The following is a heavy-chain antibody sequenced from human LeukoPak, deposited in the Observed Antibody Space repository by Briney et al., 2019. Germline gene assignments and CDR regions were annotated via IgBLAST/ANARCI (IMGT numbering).Heavy chain of an antibody. CDR2: ISSSSSYI. J-gene: IGHJ6*02. CDR1: GFTFSSYS. Sequence: GGSLRLSCAASGFTFSSYSMNWVRQAPGKGLEWVSSISSSSSYIYYADSVKGRFTISRDNAKNSLYLQMNSLRAEDTALYYCAKGSAGSYYYYGMDVWGQGTTVTVSS. CDR3: AKGSAGSYYYYGMDV. V-gene: IGHV3-21*04.